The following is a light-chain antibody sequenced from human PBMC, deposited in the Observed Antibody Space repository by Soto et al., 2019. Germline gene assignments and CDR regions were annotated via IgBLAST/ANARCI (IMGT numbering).Light chain of an antibody. Sequence: EIVLTQSPATLSVAPGERVALSVMASQSVDINLAWYQQKPGQAPRLLIYGASTRATDMPGRFSGRGAGAEFTLTISSLQSEDFAVYYCQQYRSWPRTFGQGTKVDIK. CDR1: QSVDIN. V-gene: IGKV3-15*01. J-gene: IGKJ1*01. CDR2: GAS. CDR3: QQYRSWPRT.